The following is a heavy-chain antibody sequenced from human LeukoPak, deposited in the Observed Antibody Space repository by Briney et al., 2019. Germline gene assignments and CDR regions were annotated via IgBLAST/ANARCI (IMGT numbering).Heavy chain of an antibody. CDR1: GGSITSHY. J-gene: IGHJ4*02. D-gene: IGHD3-10*01. CDR2: VYYSGST. V-gene: IGHV4-59*08. CDR3: ARLRATYYYGSSNYHLEY. Sequence: SETLSLTCSVSGGSITSHYWSWIRQPPGKGLEYIGYVYYSGSTNYNPSLKSRVTISADTSKNQLSLKLSSVTAADTAVYYCARLRATYYYGSSNYHLEYWGQGTLVTVSS.